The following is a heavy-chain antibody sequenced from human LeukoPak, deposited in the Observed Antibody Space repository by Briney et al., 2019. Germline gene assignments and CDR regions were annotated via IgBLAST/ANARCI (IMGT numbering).Heavy chain of an antibody. V-gene: IGHV4-34*01. CDR2: IDQSGTT. CDR1: GFTFDDYA. Sequence: LRLSCAASGFTFDDYAMHWVRQAPGKGLEWIGEIDQSGTTNYNPSLKSRVTISIDTSKKQFSLTLTSMTAADTAVYYCARVPHYYFGYGYFDTWGQGTRVTVSS. CDR3: ARVPHYYFGYGYFDT. J-gene: IGHJ4*02. D-gene: IGHD3-10*01.